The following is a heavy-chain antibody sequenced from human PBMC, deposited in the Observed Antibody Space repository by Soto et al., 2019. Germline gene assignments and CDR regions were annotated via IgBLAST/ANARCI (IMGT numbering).Heavy chain of an antibody. J-gene: IGHJ2*01. D-gene: IGHD2-2*02. CDR1: GFTFDDYA. Sequence: EVQLVESGGGLVQPGRSLRLSCAASGFTFDDYAMHWVRQAPGKGLEWVSGINWNSDSIGYADSVKGRFTISRDKAKNSLYMQMNSLRAEDTALYDCAKDLGRLYFYWYVDLWGRATLVNVSS. CDR2: INWNSDSI. V-gene: IGHV3-9*01. CDR3: AKDLGRLYFYWYVDL.